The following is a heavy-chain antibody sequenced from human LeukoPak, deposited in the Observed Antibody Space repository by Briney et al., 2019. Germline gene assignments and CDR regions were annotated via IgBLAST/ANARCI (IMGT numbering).Heavy chain of an antibody. CDR2: IKQEGSEK. CDR1: GFTFSSYW. CDR3: ARGTYYYGSGSHRPLYYFDV. Sequence: PEGSLRLSCAASGFTFSSYWMSWVRQAPGKGLEWVANIKQEGSEKYYVDSVKGQLTISGDNAKISLYLQMTSMRAEVTAEYYCARGTYYYGSGSHRPLYYFDVWGQGTLVTVSS. V-gene: IGHV3-7*01. J-gene: IGHJ4*02. D-gene: IGHD3-10*01.